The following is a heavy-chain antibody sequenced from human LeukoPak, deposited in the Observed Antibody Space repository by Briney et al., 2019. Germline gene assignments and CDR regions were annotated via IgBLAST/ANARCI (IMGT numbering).Heavy chain of an antibody. J-gene: IGHJ5*02. Sequence: SVKVSCKASGGTFSSYAISWVRQAPGQGLEWMGGIIPIFGTANYAQKFQGRVTITTDESTSTAYMELSSLRSEDTAVYYCATYRFGELRLYNWFDPWGQGTLVTVSS. D-gene: IGHD3-10*01. CDR1: GGTFSSYA. V-gene: IGHV1-69*05. CDR3: ATYRFGELRLYNWFDP. CDR2: IIPIFGTA.